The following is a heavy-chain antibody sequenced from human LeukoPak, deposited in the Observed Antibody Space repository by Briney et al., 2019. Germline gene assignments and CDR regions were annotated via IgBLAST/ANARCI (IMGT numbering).Heavy chain of an antibody. Sequence: PSETLSLTCTVSGGSISSYYWSWIRQPPGKGLEWIGYIYYSGSTNYNPSLKSRVTISVDTSKNQFSLKLSSVTAADTAVYYCATSTGYSSSWYFVYWGQGTLVTVPS. CDR2: IYYSGST. V-gene: IGHV4-59*01. D-gene: IGHD6-13*01. J-gene: IGHJ4*02. CDR1: GGSISSYY. CDR3: ATSTGYSSSWYFVY.